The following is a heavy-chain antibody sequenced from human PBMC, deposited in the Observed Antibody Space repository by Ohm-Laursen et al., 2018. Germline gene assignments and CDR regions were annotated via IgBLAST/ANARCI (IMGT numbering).Heavy chain of an antibody. D-gene: IGHD3-3*01. V-gene: IGHV1-46*02. Sequence: SVKVSCKASGDSFNSNHMQRLRQTPGQGLEWMGIIKSTDDTRTYAQKFQGRVTMTKDRSTSTVYMELSSLRSDDTAVYYCARDFEWATDVWGQGTLVTVSS. CDR2: IKSTDDTR. J-gene: IGHJ6*02. CDR1: GDSFNSNH. CDR3: ARDFEWATDV.